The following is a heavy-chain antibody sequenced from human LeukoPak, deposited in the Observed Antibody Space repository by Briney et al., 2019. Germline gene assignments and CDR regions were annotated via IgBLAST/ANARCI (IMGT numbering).Heavy chain of an antibody. CDR2: IYYTGST. Sequence: SGTLSLTCAVSGGSISSYYWSWIRQPPGEGLGWIGYIYYTGSTNYNPSLKSRVTISVDTSKNQFSLKLSSVPAADTAVYYCARSHDYGDFDYWGQGTLVTVSS. J-gene: IGHJ4*02. D-gene: IGHD4-17*01. CDR1: GGSISSYY. CDR3: ARSHDYGDFDY. V-gene: IGHV4-59*01.